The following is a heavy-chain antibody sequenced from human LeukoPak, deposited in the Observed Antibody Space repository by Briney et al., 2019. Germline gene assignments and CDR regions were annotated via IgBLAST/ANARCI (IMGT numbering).Heavy chain of an antibody. CDR3: ARDRGTGGFDY. V-gene: IGHV3-53*01. J-gene: IGHJ4*02. D-gene: IGHD1-1*01. CDR1: GFTVSSNY. CDR2: IYSGGTT. Sequence: PGGSLRLSCEASGFTVSSNYMSWVRQAPGKGLEWVSVIYSGGTTYYADSVKGRFTISRDNSKNTLYLQMNSLRAEDTAVYYCARDRGTGGFDYWGQGTLVTVSS.